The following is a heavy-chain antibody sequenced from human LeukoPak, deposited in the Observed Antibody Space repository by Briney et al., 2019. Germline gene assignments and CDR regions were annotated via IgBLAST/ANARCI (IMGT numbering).Heavy chain of an antibody. CDR3: AKQGLPMVRGIFINGWFDP. D-gene: IGHD3-10*01. Sequence: GGSLRLSCAASGFAFSTYAMSWVRQAPGKGLEWVSIITDSGGNTYYADSVKGRFTISRDNSKNTLFLQMSSLRVEDTAVYYCAKQGLPMVRGIFINGWFDPWGQGTLVTVSP. V-gene: IGHV3-23*01. CDR1: GFAFSTYA. CDR2: ITDSGGNT. J-gene: IGHJ5*02.